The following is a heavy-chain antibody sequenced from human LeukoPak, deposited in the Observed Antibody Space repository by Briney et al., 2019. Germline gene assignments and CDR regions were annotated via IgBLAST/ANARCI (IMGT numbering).Heavy chain of an antibody. CDR3: ARALPLPIYVWGSYRSSTS. J-gene: IGHJ4*02. CDR2: IYSGGST. Sequence: GGSLRLSCAASGFTVSSNYMSWVRQAPGKGLEWVSVIYSGGSTYYADSVKGRFTISRDNSKNTLYLQMNSLRAEDTAVYHCARALPLPIYVWGSYRSSTSWGQGTLVTVSS. V-gene: IGHV3-53*01. D-gene: IGHD3-16*02. CDR1: GFTVSSNY.